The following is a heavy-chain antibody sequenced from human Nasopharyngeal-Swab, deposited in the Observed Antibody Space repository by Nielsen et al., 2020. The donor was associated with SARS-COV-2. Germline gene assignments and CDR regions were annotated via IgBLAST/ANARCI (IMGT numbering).Heavy chain of an antibody. D-gene: IGHD1-26*01. CDR1: GFTFSDCY. CDR2: ISSSGSTI. CDR3: ASGSFYDAFDI. V-gene: IGHV3-11*01. J-gene: IGHJ3*02. Sequence: GESLKISCAASGFTFSDCYMSWIRQAPGKGLEWVSYISSSGSTIYYADSVKGRFTISRDNAKNSLYLQMNSLRAEDTAVYYCASGSFYDAFDIWGQGTMVTVSS.